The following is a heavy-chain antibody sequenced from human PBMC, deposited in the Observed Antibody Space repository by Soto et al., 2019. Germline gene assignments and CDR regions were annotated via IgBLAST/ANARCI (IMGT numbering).Heavy chain of an antibody. D-gene: IGHD1-1*01. CDR2: ISAHNGNT. V-gene: IGHV1-18*01. J-gene: IGHJ4*02. CDR1: GYGFTTYG. CDR3: ARGRYGDY. Sequence: QVHLVQSGAEVKKPGASVKVSCKGSGYGFTTYGITWVRQAPGQGLEWMAWISAHNGNTNSAQKLQGRVTVTRDTSTSTAYMELRSLRSDDTALYYCARGRYGDYWGQGALVTGSS.